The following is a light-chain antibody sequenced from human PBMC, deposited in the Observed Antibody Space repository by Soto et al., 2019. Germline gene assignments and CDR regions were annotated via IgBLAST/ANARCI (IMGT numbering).Light chain of an antibody. CDR3: MQALQTPI. V-gene: IGKV2-28*01. Sequence: DTVMTQSPLSLPVTPGEPASISCRSSQSLLHSNGYNYLDWYLQKPGQSPQLLIYLGSNRASGVPDRFSGSGSGTDFTLKISRVEAEDVGVYYCMQALQTPIFGPGTKVDIK. CDR2: LGS. J-gene: IGKJ3*01. CDR1: QSLLHSNGYNY.